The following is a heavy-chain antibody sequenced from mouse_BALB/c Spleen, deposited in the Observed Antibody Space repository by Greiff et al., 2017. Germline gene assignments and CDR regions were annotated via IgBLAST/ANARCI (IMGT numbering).Heavy chain of an antibody. CDR2: IDPENGDT. CDR3: ARHPAGRYFDY. V-gene: IGHV14-4*02. D-gene: IGHD4-1*01. Sequence: VQLQQSGAELVRSGASVKLSCTASGFNIKDYYMHWVKQRPEQGLEWIGWIDPENGDTEYAPKFQGKATLTIDTSSSTAYMQLSSLTSEDSAVYFCARHPAGRYFDYWGQGTTLTVSS. CDR1: GFNIKDYY. J-gene: IGHJ2*01.